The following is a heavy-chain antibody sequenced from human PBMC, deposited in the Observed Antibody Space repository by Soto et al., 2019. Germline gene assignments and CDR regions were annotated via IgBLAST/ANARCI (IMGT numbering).Heavy chain of an antibody. CDR3: TKSRRSILMVYGFGGMDV. D-gene: IGHD2-8*01. CDR1: GFTVSSHA. CDR2: ISGSGDGT. V-gene: IGHV3-23*01. Sequence: EVQLLESGGGVVQRGGSLRLSCAASGFTVSSHAMSWVRQAPGKGLEWVSSISGSGDGTYYGDSVKGRFTISRDSSSSTLYLQMNKLRGEDTAVYFCTKSRRSILMVYGFGGMDVWGQGTTVTFSS. J-gene: IGHJ6*02.